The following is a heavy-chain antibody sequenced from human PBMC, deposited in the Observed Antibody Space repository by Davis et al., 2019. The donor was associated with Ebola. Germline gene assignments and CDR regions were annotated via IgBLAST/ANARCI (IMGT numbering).Heavy chain of an antibody. J-gene: IGHJ5*02. V-gene: IGHV1-18*01. CDR2: ISAYNGNT. D-gene: IGHD2-2*01. Sequence: ASVKVSCKASGYTFTSYDINWVRQATGQGLEWMGWISAYNGNTNYAQKLQGRVTMTTDTSTSTAYMELRSLRSDDTAVYYCASTVYCSSTSLCNWFDPWGQGTLVTVSS. CDR1: GYTFTSYD. CDR3: ASTVYCSSTSLCNWFDP.